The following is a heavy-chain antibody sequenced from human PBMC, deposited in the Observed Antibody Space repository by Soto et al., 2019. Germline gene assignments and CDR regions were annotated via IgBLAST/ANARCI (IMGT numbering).Heavy chain of an antibody. CDR3: ARDHVMNWFDP. J-gene: IGHJ5*02. D-gene: IGHD3-16*01. V-gene: IGHV4-30-4*01. CDR2: IYYSGST. CDR1: GGSISSGDYY. Sequence: KPSETLSLTCTVSGGSISSGDYYWSWIRQPPGKGLEWIGYIYYSGSTYYNPSLKSRVTISVDTSKNQFSLKLSSVTAADTAVYYCARDHVMNWFDPWGQGTLVTVSS.